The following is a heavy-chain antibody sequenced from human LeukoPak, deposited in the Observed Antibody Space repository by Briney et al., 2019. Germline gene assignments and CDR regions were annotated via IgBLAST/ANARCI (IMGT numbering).Heavy chain of an antibody. Sequence: ALVKVSCKASGYTFSSYYMHWVRQAPGQGLEWMGTLNPSGGYTTYAQKFQGRVTMTRDTSTSTVYMEVSSLRSEDTALYYCARERPSSGFFDYWGQGSPVTVSS. D-gene: IGHD6-19*01. V-gene: IGHV1-46*01. CDR2: LNPSGGYT. CDR3: ARERPSSGFFDY. J-gene: IGHJ4*02. CDR1: GYTFSSYY.